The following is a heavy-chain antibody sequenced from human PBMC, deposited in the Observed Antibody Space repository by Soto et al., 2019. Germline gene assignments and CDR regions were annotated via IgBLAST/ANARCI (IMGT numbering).Heavy chain of an antibody. CDR3: ARDLRAAGRPGMDV. CDR2: IIPIFGTA. J-gene: IGHJ6*02. Sequence: QVQLVQSGAEVKKPGSSVKVSCKASGGTFSSYAISWARQAPGQGLEWMGGIIPIFGTANYAQNFQGRVTITADESTSTAYMELSSLRSEDSAVYYCARDLRAAGRPGMDVWGQGTTVSVSS. CDR1: GGTFSSYA. D-gene: IGHD6-13*01. V-gene: IGHV1-69*01.